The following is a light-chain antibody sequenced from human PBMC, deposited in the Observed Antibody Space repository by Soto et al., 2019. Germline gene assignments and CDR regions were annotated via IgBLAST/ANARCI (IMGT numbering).Light chain of an antibody. J-gene: IGKJ5*01. CDR2: DIS. V-gene: IGKV3-15*01. CDR1: QSVGNK. CDR3: QQYNNWPPIT. Sequence: EIVVTPSPATLSVSPVERATLSCRASQSVGNKVAWYQHKPGQTPRLIIYDISTRAAGVPARFSGSGYGTDFTLTISSLQSEDFGVYYCQQYNNWPPITFGQGTRLEIK.